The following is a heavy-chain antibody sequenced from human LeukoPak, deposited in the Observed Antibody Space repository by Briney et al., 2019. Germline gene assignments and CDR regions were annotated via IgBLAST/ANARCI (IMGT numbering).Heavy chain of an antibody. CDR1: GYTFTSYG. CDR3: ARDQEYSSSADAFDI. CDR2: ISACNGNT. J-gene: IGHJ3*02. D-gene: IGHD6-6*01. Sequence: ASVKVSCKASGYTFTSYGISWVRQAPGQGLEWMGWISACNGNTNYAQKLQGRVTMTTDTSTSTAYMELRSLRSDDTAVYYCARDQEYSSSADAFDIWGQGTMVTVSS. V-gene: IGHV1-18*01.